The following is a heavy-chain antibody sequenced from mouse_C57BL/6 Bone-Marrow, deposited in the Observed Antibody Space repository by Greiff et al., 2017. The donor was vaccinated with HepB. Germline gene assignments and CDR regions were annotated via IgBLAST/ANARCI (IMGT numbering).Heavy chain of an antibody. D-gene: IGHD1-1*01. V-gene: IGHV1-80*01. CDR1: GYAFSSYW. CDR3: ASHGSSYDDWYFDV. CDR2: IYPGDGDT. Sequence: VKLQESGAELVKPGASVKISCKASGYAFSSYWMSWVKQRPGKGLEWIGQIYPGDGDTNYNGKFKGKATLTADKSSSTAYMQLSSLTSEDSAVYFCASHGSSYDDWYFDVWGTGTTVTVSS. J-gene: IGHJ1*03.